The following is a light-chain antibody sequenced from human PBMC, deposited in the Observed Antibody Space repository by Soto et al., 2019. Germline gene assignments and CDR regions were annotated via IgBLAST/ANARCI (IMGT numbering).Light chain of an antibody. CDR1: SSNIGAGYD. V-gene: IGLV1-40*01. CDR2: GNS. Sequence: QSVLTQPPSVSGAPGQRGTISCTGSSSNIGAGYDVHWYQQLPGTAPKLLIYGNSNRPSGGPDRFSASKSGTSASLAITGLQAEDEADYYCQSYDSSLSGPVVFGGGTKVTV. J-gene: IGLJ2*01. CDR3: QSYDSSLSGPVV.